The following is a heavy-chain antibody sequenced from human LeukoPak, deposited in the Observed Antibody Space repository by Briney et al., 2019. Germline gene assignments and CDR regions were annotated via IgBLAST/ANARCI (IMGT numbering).Heavy chain of an antibody. J-gene: IGHJ4*02. Sequence: PSETLSLTCSVSGVSVSSGNYYWSWIRQPAGKGLEWIGRVSPTGSTHYNPSLKSRATLSLDTSGNQFSLKVESVTAADTAVYYCARGFRQSYSRPPWFDYWGQGTLVTVSS. CDR2: VSPTGST. CDR3: ARGFRQSYSRPPWFDY. CDR1: GVSVSSGNYY. D-gene: IGHD3-22*01. V-gene: IGHV4-61*02.